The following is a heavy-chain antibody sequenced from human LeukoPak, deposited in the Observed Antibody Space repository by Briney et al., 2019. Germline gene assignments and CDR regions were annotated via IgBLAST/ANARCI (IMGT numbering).Heavy chain of an antibody. CDR3: ARVSSGVTRYYFDY. D-gene: IGHD3-10*01. Sequence: GGPLRLSCAASGFTFSDYYMSWIRQAPGKGLEWVSYISSSGSTIYYADSVKGRFTISRDNAKNSLYLQMNSLRAEDTAVYYCARVSSGVTRYYFDYWGQGTLVTVSS. V-gene: IGHV3-11*01. CDR2: ISSSGSTI. J-gene: IGHJ4*02. CDR1: GFTFSDYY.